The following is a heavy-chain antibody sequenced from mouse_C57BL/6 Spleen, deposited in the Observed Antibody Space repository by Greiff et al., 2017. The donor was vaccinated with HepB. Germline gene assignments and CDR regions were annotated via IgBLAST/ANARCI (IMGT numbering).Heavy chain of an antibody. D-gene: IGHD4-1*01. CDR3: AREGPNWDPY. V-gene: IGHV3-6*01. Sequence: VQLKESGPGLVKPSQSLSLTCSVTGYSITSGYYWNWIRQFPGNKLEWMGYISYDGSNNYNPSLKNRISITRDTSKNQFFLKLNSVTTEDTATYYCAREGPNWDPYWGQGTLVTVSA. CDR1: GYSITSGYY. J-gene: IGHJ3*01. CDR2: ISYDGSN.